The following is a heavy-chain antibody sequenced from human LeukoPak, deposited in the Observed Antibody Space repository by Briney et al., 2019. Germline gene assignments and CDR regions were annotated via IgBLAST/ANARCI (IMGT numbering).Heavy chain of an antibody. Sequence: ASVKVSCKASGYTFTGYYMHWVRQAPGQGLEWVGTINPSGGSTTYAQKFQGRVTMTRDTSTSTFYMDLGSLRSEDTAVYYCPRVTNMALGWFAPWGQGTLVTVSS. CDR1: GYTFTGYY. CDR2: INPSGGST. CDR3: PRVTNMALGWFAP. V-gene: IGHV1-46*01. D-gene: IGHD5-24*01. J-gene: IGHJ5*02.